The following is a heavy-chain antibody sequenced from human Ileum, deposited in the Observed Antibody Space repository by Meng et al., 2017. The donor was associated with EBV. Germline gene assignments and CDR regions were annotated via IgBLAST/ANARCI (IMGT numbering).Heavy chain of an antibody. CDR2: MHPSGST. CDR3: AKANDYSLNS. D-gene: IGHD4-11*01. V-gene: IGHV4-4*02. CDR1: ADFSSTGTW. Sequence: VHLLQSRPALVKPSGTLSITCAVSADFSSTGTWCSWVWQPLGKGLEWIGEMHPSGSTYYNPSLKSRVTISLDTFNNQFFLRLTSLTAADTAVYYCAKANDYSLNSWGQGTLVTVSS. J-gene: IGHJ4*02.